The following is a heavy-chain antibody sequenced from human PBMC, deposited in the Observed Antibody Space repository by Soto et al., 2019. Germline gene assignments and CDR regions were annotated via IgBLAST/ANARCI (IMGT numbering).Heavy chain of an antibody. Sequence: PSETLSLTCAVSGGSISSGGYSWSWIRQPPGKGLEWIGYIYHSGSTYYNPSLKSRVTISVDRSKNQFSLKLSSVTAADTAVYYCARVLVDSVVVTDIAFDIWGQGTMVTVSS. CDR3: ARVLVDSVVVTDIAFDI. V-gene: IGHV4-30-2*01. CDR2: IYHSGST. J-gene: IGHJ3*02. D-gene: IGHD2-21*02. CDR1: GGSISSGGYS.